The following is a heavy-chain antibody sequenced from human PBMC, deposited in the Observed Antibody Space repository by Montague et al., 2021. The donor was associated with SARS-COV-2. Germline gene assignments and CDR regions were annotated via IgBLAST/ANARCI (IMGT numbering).Heavy chain of an antibody. CDR2: SYYSGST. D-gene: IGHD6-13*01. Sequence: TLSLTCTVSRGSISSGGNYWSWIRQHPVKGLEWIGYSYYSGSTYYNLSLKSRVSISVDTSKYQFSLKFSSVTAADTAVYYCARGRRYSSTWYGAFDPWGQGMKVTVSS. CDR3: ARGRRYSSTWYGAFDP. V-gene: IGHV4-31*03. CDR1: RGSISSGGNY. J-gene: IGHJ5*02.